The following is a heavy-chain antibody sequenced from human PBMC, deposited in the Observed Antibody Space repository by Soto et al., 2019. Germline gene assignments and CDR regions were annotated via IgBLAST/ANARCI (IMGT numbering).Heavy chain of an antibody. CDR1: GFTFSSYP. D-gene: IGHD3-22*01. Sequence: GGSLSLSCAPSGFTFSSYPMSWARQAPGRGLEWVSAISGSGGSTYYADSVKGRFTISRDNSKNTLYLQMNSLRAEDTAVYYCAKDWDYYYDSSGYLDYWGQGTLVTVSS. CDR2: ISGSGGST. J-gene: IGHJ4*02. CDR3: AKDWDYYYDSSGYLDY. V-gene: IGHV3-23*01.